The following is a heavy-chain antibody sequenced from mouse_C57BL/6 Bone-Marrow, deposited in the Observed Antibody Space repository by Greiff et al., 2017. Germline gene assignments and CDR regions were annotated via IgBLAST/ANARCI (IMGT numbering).Heavy chain of an antibody. CDR2: IDPEDGET. CDR3: ARRGFITMVVVPECFDV. CDR1: GFNIKDYY. J-gene: IGHJ1*03. V-gene: IGHV14-2*01. D-gene: IGHD1-1*01. Sequence: EVQLQQSGAELVKPGASVKLSCTASGFNIKDYYMHWVKQRTEQGLEWIGRIDPEDGETKYAPKFQGKATITAETSSNTAYLQLSSLTSEDTAVDYCARRGFITMVVVPECFDVWNTGTRVTVSS.